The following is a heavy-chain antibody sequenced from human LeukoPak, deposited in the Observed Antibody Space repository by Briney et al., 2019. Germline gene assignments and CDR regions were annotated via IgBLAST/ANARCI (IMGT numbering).Heavy chain of an antibody. V-gene: IGHV4-59*08. D-gene: IGHD6-19*01. CDR1: GGSISSYY. Sequence: SETLSLTCTVSGGSISSYYWSWIRQPPGKGLEWIGYIYYSGSTNYNPSLKSRVTISVDTSKNQFSLRLSSVTAADTAIYYCARAVSGRFDYWGQGTLSPSPQ. J-gene: IGHJ4*02. CDR3: ARAVSGRFDY. CDR2: IYYSGST.